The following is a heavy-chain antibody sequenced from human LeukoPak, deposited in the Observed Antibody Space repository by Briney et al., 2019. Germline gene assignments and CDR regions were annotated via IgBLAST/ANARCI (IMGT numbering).Heavy chain of an antibody. Sequence: ASVKVSCKVSGYTFTGDYMHWVRQAPGQGLEWIGWINPNSGGTNYAQKFQGRVTMTRDTSISTAYMELSRLRSDDTAVYYCARDGSQLSITGTTVDYWGQGTLVTVSS. J-gene: IGHJ4*02. CDR1: GYTFTGDY. V-gene: IGHV1-2*02. CDR3: ARDGSQLSITGTTVDY. CDR2: INPNSGGT. D-gene: IGHD1-7*01.